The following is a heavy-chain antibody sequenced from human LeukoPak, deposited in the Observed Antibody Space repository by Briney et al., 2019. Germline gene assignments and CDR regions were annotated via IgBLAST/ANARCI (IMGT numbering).Heavy chain of an antibody. D-gene: IGHD3-3*01. Sequence: SETLSLTCAVYGGSFSGYYWSWIRQPPGKGLEWIGEINHSGSTNYNPSLKSRVTISVDTSKNQFSLKLGSVTAADTAVYYCARLGVAEDYYFDYWGQGTLVTVSS. CDR2: INHSGST. CDR1: GGSFSGYY. J-gene: IGHJ4*02. CDR3: ARLGVAEDYYFDY. V-gene: IGHV4-34*01.